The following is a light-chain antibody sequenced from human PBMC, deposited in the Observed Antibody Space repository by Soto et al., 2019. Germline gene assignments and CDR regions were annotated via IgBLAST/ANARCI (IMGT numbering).Light chain of an antibody. CDR2: DVS. CDR3: SSYTSSSTPFYV. Sequence: QSVLTQPASVSGSPGQSITISCTGTSSDVGGYNYVSWYQQNPGKAPKLMIYDVSNRPSGVSNRFSGSKSGNTASLTISGLQAEDEADYYCSSYTSSSTPFYVFGTGTKVTVL. CDR1: SSDVGGYNY. J-gene: IGLJ1*01. V-gene: IGLV2-14*01.